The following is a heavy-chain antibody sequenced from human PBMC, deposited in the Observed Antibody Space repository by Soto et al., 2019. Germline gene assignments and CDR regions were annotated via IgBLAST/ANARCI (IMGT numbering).Heavy chain of an antibody. V-gene: IGHV1-3*01. J-gene: IGHJ4*02. Sequence: QVQLVQSGAEVKQPGASVKVSCEASGYTFIAHALHWVRQAPGQRLEWMGWMHAGNGNTKYSQNFQGRVTITRDASASTVYMELSSLRSEATAVYYCARWDFDLWGQGTLVTVSS. CDR2: MHAGNGNT. CDR3: ARWDFDL. CDR1: GYTFIAHA. D-gene: IGHD1-26*01.